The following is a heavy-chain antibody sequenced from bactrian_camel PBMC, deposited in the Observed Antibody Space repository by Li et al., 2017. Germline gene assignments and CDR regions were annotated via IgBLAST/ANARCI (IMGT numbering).Heavy chain of an antibody. D-gene: IGHD6*01. V-gene: IGHV3S1*01. J-gene: IGHJ4*01. CDR3: AADTANLQMARWYTY. CDR1: GYTYNRNC. CDR2: IATGSGNT. Sequence: VQLVESGGGAVPGGGSLRLSCAASGYTYNRNCMAWFRQAPGKEREGVARIATGSGNTYYADSVKGRFTISQDNAQNTLYLQMDNLKPEDSAMYYCAADTANLQMARWYTYWGQGTQVTVS.